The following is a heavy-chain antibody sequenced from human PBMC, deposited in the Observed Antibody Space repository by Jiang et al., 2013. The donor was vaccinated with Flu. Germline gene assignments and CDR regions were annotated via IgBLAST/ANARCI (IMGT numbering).Heavy chain of an antibody. CDR1: GFIFSTYS. D-gene: IGHD3-3*01. J-gene: IGHJ4*02. CDR3: MKDRVLGVDGY. V-gene: IGHV3-48*01. Sequence: VQLLESGGGLVQPGGSLRLSCAASGFIFSTYSMNWVRQAPGKGLEWLSYISGSSETIHYADSVKGRFTISRDNAKNSLYLQMNSLRAEDTAVYYCMKDRVLGVDGYWGQGTLVTVSS. CDR2: ISGSSETI.